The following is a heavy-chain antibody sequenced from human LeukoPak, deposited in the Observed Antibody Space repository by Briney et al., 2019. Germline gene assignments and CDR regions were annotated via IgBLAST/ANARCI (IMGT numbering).Heavy chain of an antibody. CDR2: IYHSGST. Sequence: SQTLSLTCAVSGGSISSGGYSWSWMRQPPGKGLEWSGYIYHSGSTYYNPSLKSRVTISVDRSKNQFSLKLGSVTAADTAVYYCARGGPTDAFDIWGQGTMVTVSS. V-gene: IGHV4-30-2*01. J-gene: IGHJ3*02. CDR1: GGSISSGGYS. CDR3: ARGGPTDAFDI.